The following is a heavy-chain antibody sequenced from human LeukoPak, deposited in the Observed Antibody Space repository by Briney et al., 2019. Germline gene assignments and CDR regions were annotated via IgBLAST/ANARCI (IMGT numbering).Heavy chain of an antibody. V-gene: IGHV4-59*01. J-gene: IGHJ6*03. CDR3: ARGGGLVGDGYNWRYYYYYMDV. D-gene: IGHD5-24*01. CDR2: IYYSGST. Sequence: SETLSLTCTVSGASISSYYWSWIRQPPGKGLEWIGYIYYSGSTNYNPSLKSRVTISVDTSKNQFSLKLSSVTAADTAVYYCARGGGLVGDGYNWRYYYYYMDVWGKGTTVTVFS. CDR1: GASISSYY.